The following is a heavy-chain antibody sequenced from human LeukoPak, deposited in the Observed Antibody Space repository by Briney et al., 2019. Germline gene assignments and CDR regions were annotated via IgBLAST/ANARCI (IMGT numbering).Heavy chain of an antibody. Sequence: PSETLSLTCAVYGGSFSGYYWSWIRQPPGKGLEWIGEINHSGSTNYNPPLKSRVTISVDTSNNRFSLKLSSVTAADTAVYYCARGRGELFTSYYFDYWGQGTLVTVSS. V-gene: IGHV4-34*01. J-gene: IGHJ4*02. CDR3: ARGRGELFTSYYFDY. CDR2: INHSGST. D-gene: IGHD3-10*01. CDR1: GGSFSGYY.